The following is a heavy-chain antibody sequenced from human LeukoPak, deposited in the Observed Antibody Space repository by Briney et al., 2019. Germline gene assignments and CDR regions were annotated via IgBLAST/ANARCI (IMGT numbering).Heavy chain of an antibody. V-gene: IGHV4-38-2*02. D-gene: IGHD1-26*01. CDR2: IYDSGST. CDR3: ARLAGATPFDY. J-gene: IGHJ4*02. CDR1: GYSISSGYY. Sequence: SETLSLTCTVSGYSISSGYYWCWIRQPPGKSVEWIGRIYDSGSTYYNPSLKSRVTISVDTSKNQSSLKLGSVAAADTAVYYCARLAGATPFDYWGQGTLVTVSS.